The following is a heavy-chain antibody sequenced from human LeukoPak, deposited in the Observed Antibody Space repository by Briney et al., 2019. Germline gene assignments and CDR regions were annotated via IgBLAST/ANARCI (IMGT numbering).Heavy chain of an antibody. D-gene: IGHD2-2*02. V-gene: IGHV3-30*18. Sequence: GGSLRLSCAASGFTFSSYGMHWVRQAPGKGLEWVAVISYDGSNKYYADSVKGRFTISRDNSKNTLYLRMNSLRAEDTAVYYCANRGIHCSSTSCYSLDYWGQGTLVTVSS. CDR1: GFTFSSYG. J-gene: IGHJ4*02. CDR2: ISYDGSNK. CDR3: ANRGIHCSSTSCYSLDY.